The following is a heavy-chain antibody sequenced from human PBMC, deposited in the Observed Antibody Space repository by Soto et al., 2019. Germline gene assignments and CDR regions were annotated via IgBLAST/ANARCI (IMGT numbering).Heavy chain of an antibody. V-gene: IGHV3-23*01. D-gene: IGHD2-2*01. J-gene: IGHJ3*02. CDR3: AKDLRYCSSTSCYDLDSFAI. Sequence: EVQLLESGGGLVQPGGSLRLSCAASGFTFSSYAMSWVRQAPGKGLEWVSAISGSGGSTYYADSVKGRFTISRDNSKDTLYLQMNSLRAEDTAVYYCAKDLRYCSSTSCYDLDSFAIWGQGTMVTVSS. CDR2: ISGSGGST. CDR1: GFTFSSYA.